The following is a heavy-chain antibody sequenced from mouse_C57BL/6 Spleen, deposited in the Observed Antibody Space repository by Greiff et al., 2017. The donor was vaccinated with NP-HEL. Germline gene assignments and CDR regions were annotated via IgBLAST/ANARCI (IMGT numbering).Heavy chain of an antibody. CDR3: ARHEGNYEDWFAY. Sequence: EVQRVESGGGLVQPGGSLKLSCAASGFTFSDYGMAWVRQAPRKGPEWVAFISNLAYSIYYADTVTGRFTISRENAKNTLYLEMSSLRSEDTAMYYCARHEGNYEDWFAYWGQGTLVTVSA. CDR2: ISNLAYSI. D-gene: IGHD2-1*01. V-gene: IGHV5-15*01. CDR1: GFTFSDYG. J-gene: IGHJ3*01.